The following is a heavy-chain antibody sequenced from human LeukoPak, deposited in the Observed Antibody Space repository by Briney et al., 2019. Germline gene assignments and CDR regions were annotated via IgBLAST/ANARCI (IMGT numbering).Heavy chain of an antibody. CDR2: ISSSGNTI. Sequence: GGSLRLSCAASGFTFSDYYMSWIRQAPGKGLEWVSYISSSGNTIYYADSVKGRFTISRDNAKNSLYLQMNSLRAEDTAVYYCARVLYSSWFDPWGQGTLVTVSS. J-gene: IGHJ5*02. CDR1: GFTFSDYY. CDR3: ARVLYSSWFDP. V-gene: IGHV3-11*04. D-gene: IGHD6-13*01.